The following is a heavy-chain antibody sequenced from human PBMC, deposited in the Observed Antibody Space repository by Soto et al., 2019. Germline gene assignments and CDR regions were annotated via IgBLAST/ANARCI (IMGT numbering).Heavy chain of an antibody. D-gene: IGHD6-19*01. J-gene: IGHJ4*02. Sequence: SETLSLTCTVSGGSISSGGYYWSWIRQPPGKGLEWIGYIYYSGSTGYADSVKGRFTISRDNAKNSLYLQMNSLRAEDTALYYCARGVHSSGWPLTGVWGQGTLVTVSS. CDR1: GGSISSGGYY. CDR3: ARGVHSSGWPLTGV. V-gene: IGHV4-61*03. CDR2: IYYSGST.